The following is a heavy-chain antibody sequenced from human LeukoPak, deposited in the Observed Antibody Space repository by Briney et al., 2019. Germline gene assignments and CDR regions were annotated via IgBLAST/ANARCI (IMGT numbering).Heavy chain of an antibody. Sequence: GESLKISCKGSGYSFTSYWIGWVRQMPGKGLEWMGIIYPGDSDTRYSPSFQGQVTISADKSVNTAYLQWSSLKASDTAMYYCARQFCSSTSCKHYYYYMDVWGKGTTVTVSS. CDR3: ARQFCSSTSCKHYYYYMDV. CDR2: IYPGDSDT. CDR1: GYSFTSYW. D-gene: IGHD2-2*01. V-gene: IGHV5-51*01. J-gene: IGHJ6*03.